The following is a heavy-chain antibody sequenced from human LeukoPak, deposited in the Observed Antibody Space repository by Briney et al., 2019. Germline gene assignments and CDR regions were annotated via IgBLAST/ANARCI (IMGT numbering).Heavy chain of an antibody. CDR2: ISSSSSI. Sequence: GGSLRLSCAASGFTFSSYSMNWVRQAPGKGLEWVSYISSSSSIYYADSVKGRFTISRDNAKNSLYLQMKSLRGEDTAVYYCAKDSGSELLGFDYWGQGTLVTVSS. CDR3: AKDSGSELLGFDY. CDR1: GFTFSSYS. V-gene: IGHV3-48*01. D-gene: IGHD1-26*01. J-gene: IGHJ4*02.